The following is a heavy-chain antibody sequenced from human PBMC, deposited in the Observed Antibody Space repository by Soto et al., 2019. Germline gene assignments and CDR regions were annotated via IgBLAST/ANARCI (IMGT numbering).Heavy chain of an antibody. Sequence: EVQLVRSGAEVKKPGESLKISCKGSGYSFTSYWIGWVRQMPGKGLECMGIIYPGDSDTRYSPSFQGQVTISADKSISTAYLQWSSLKASDTAMYYCARPLSPGGGYDAFDIWGQATMVTVSS. CDR1: GYSFTSYW. J-gene: IGHJ3*02. CDR2: IYPGDSDT. V-gene: IGHV5-51*03. D-gene: IGHD2-15*01. CDR3: ARPLSPGGGYDAFDI.